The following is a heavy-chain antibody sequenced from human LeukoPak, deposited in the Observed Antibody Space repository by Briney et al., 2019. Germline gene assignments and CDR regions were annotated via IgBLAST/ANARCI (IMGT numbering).Heavy chain of an antibody. CDR3: AKPHTSGWYVVDY. D-gene: IGHD6-19*01. CDR1: GFTFTNYA. CDR2: ISYDGSNK. J-gene: IGHJ4*02. V-gene: IGHV3-30*18. Sequence: GGSLRLSCVASGFTFTNYAISWVRQAPGKGLEWVAFISYDGSNKYHADSVKGRFTISRDNPRNTLYVQMNSLKGVDTAVYYCAKPHTSGWYVVDYWGQGTLVTVSS.